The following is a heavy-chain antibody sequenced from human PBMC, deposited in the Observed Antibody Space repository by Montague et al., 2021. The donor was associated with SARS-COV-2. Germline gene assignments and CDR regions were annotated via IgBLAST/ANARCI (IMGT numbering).Heavy chain of an antibody. J-gene: IGHJ4*02. CDR1: GGAINRGDFY. Sequence: TLSLTCTVSGGAINRGDFYWSWIRRPAGKGLEWIGRIYVTGSTRYSPSLESRVTMSIDTAKGQFSLKLSSVTAADTGVYYCVGDAYNPLDGNWGQGTLVTVSS. D-gene: IGHD2-21*01. CDR3: VGDAYNPLDGN. V-gene: IGHV4-61*02. CDR2: IYVTGST.